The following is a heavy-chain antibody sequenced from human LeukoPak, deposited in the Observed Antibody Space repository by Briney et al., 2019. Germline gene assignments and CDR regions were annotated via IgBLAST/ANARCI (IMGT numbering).Heavy chain of an antibody. Sequence: GGSLRLSCVASGFIFSSYAMSWVRQAPGKGLEWVSGIRGSGDSTYYADSVKGRFTISRDNSKKTLYLQMNSLRAEDTAVYYCAKSLHRTDSGSYYYWGQGTLVTVSS. CDR2: IRGSGDST. V-gene: IGHV3-23*01. CDR3: AKSLHRTDSGSYYY. J-gene: IGHJ4*02. D-gene: IGHD3-10*01. CDR1: GFIFSSYA.